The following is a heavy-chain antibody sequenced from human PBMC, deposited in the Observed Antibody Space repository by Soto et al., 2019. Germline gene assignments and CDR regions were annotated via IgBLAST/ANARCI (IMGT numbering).Heavy chain of an antibody. V-gene: IGHV3-74*01. CDR2: INSDGSST. CDR1: GFTFSGYR. CDR3: ARPYGGKIGDALDL. Sequence: EVQLVESGGGLVQPGGSLRLSCAASGFTFSGYRMHWVRQAPGKGLVWVSRINSDGSSTDYADSVRGRFTISRDNAKNTLHLQMDSLRAEDTAVYYCARPYGGKIGDALDLWGQGTMVTVSS. D-gene: IGHD2-15*01. J-gene: IGHJ3*01.